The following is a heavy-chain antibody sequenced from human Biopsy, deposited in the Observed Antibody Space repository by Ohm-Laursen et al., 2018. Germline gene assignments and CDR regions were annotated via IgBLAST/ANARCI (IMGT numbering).Heavy chain of an antibody. CDR3: VGGQRGPPIGVTVPGDAFDL. V-gene: IGHV1-69*13. CDR1: GVTFDTYA. J-gene: IGHJ3*01. CDR2: RIPYFNTI. Sequence: SVKVSCKASGVTFDTYAFGWVRQAPGQGLEWMGGRIPYFNTIYYARNFQDRAAITADRSARTTDMQLSGLRPDDTAVYYCVGGQRGPPIGVTVPGDAFDLWGPGTMVTVS. D-gene: IGHD2/OR15-2a*01.